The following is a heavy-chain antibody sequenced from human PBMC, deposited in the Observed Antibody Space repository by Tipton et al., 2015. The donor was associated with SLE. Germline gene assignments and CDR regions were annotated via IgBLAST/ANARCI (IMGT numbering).Heavy chain of an antibody. CDR2: IYYSGST. Sequence: TLSLTCTVSGGSISSYYWSWIRQPPGKGLEWIGYIYYSGSTIHNPSLKSRVTMSVDTSKNQSSLKLSSVTAADTAVYYCARGRGSSSSGHYWGQGTLVTVSS. CDR1: GGSISSYY. CDR3: ARGRGSSSSGHY. D-gene: IGHD6-6*01. J-gene: IGHJ4*02. V-gene: IGHV4-59*08.